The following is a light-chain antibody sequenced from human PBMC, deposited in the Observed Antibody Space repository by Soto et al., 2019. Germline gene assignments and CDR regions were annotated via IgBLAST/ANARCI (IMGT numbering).Light chain of an antibody. CDR3: SSQTISRTDV. J-gene: IGLJ1*01. CDR2: KVS. CDR1: SSDIGAYNY. Sequence: QSALTQPASVSGSPGQSITISCTGTSSDIGAYNYVSWYQRHPGSAPKLLIYKVSNRPSGISNRFYGSKSGNTSYLTISGLQAEDEGHYYCSSQTISRTDVFGSGTKLTDL. V-gene: IGLV2-14*01.